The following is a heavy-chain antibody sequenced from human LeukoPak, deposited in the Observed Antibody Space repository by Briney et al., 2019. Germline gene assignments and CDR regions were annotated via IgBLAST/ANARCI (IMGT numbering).Heavy chain of an antibody. J-gene: IGHJ5*02. Sequence: GGSLRLSCAASGFTFSDYYMSWIRQAPGKGLEWVSYIRSSGSTIYYADSVKGRFTISRDNAKNSLYLQMNSLRAEDTAVYYCAREEIIAAYNWFDPWGQGTLVTVSS. D-gene: IGHD6-13*01. CDR3: AREEIIAAYNWFDP. CDR1: GFTFSDYY. CDR2: IRSSGSTI. V-gene: IGHV3-11*01.